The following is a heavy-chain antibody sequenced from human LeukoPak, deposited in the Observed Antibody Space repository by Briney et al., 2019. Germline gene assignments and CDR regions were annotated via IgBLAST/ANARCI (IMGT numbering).Heavy chain of an antibody. V-gene: IGHV1-46*01. J-gene: IGHJ5*02. D-gene: IGHD6-19*01. Sequence: ASVKVSCKSSGYTFTSYYMHWVRQAPGQGREWMGIINPSGGSTSYAQKFQGRVTMTRDMSTSTVYMELSSLRSEDTAVYYCAGDLYSSGWYPWFDPWGQGTLVTVSS. CDR1: GYTFTSYY. CDR3: AGDLYSSGWYPWFDP. CDR2: INPSGGST.